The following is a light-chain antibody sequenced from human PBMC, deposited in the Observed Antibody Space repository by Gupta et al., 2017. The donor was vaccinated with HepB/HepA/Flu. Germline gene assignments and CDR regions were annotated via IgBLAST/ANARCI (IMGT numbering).Light chain of an antibody. Sequence: QSVLTLPPSVSAAPGERVIISCSGSSSNIGRNYVSWYQQFPGTAPKLLIDDTSKRPSGIPARFSASKSGTSATLGITGLQTGDEAEYYCATWDNSLNSVVFGGGTKLTVL. CDR3: ATWDNSLNSVV. J-gene: IGLJ2*01. V-gene: IGLV1-51*01. CDR2: DTS. CDR1: SSNIGRNY.